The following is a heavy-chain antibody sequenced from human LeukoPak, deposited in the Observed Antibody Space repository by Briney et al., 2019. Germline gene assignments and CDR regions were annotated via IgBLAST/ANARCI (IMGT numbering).Heavy chain of an antibody. CDR2: INHSGST. CDR1: GGSFSGYY. CDR3: ARGRKYSSSWYGY. J-gene: IGHJ4*02. V-gene: IGHV4-34*01. D-gene: IGHD6-13*01. Sequence: PSETLSLTCAVYGGSFSGYYWSWIRQPPGKGLGWIGEINHSGSTNYNPSLKSRVTISVDTSKNQFSLKLSSVTAADTAVYYCARGRKYSSSWYGYWGQGTLVTVSS.